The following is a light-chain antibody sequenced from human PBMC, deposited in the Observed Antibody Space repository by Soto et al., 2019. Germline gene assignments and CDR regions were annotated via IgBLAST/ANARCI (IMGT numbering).Light chain of an antibody. CDR1: QSISSY. CDR3: QQSYSTGLT. CDR2: AAS. J-gene: IGKJ4*01. V-gene: IGKV1-39*01. Sequence: DIQMTHSPSSLSSSVVYRVTITCRASQSISSYLNWYQQKPGKAPKLLIYAASSLQSGVPSRFSGSGSGTDFTLTISSLQPEDFATYYCQQSYSTGLTFGGGTKVDIK.